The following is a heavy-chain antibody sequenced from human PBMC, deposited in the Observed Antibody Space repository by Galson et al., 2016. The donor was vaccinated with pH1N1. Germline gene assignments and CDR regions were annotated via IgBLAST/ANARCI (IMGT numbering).Heavy chain of an antibody. CDR1: GYMFSTYG. CDR2: ISGYNGNT. D-gene: IGHD3-22*01. CDR3: AKGTLPGYYDY. J-gene: IGHJ4*02. V-gene: IGHV1-18*01. Sequence: SVKVSCKASGYMFSTYGINWVRKAPGQGPEWMGRISGYNGNTIYAQKFQARISMTIDKSTSTVYMDLRSLRFDDTGVYYCAKGTLPGYYDYWGQGTLVTVSS.